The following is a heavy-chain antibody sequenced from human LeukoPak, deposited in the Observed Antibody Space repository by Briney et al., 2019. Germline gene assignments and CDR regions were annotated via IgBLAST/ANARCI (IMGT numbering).Heavy chain of an antibody. J-gene: IGHJ4*02. CDR2: INQDGSVT. V-gene: IGHV3-7*01. CDR3: ARERQLERLAFGKEGTALVC. Sequence: GGSLRLSCAATGFTFSTYWMSWVRQVPGKGLEWVAHINQDGSVTYYVDSVKGRFTISRDNAKNSLYLQMNRLRAEDTAVYYCARERQLERLAFGKEGTALVCWGQGTLVTVSS. CDR1: GFTFSTYW. D-gene: IGHD1-1*01.